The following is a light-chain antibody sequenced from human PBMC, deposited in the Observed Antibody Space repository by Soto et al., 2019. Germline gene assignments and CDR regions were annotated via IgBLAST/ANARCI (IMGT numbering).Light chain of an antibody. J-gene: IGKJ1*01. V-gene: IGKV1-5*03. CDR3: QQYGSSRT. CDR2: KAS. Sequence: IHMTQSPSTLSGALGDIVTITFRASQTISSWLAWYQQKPGKAPKLLIYKASTLKSGVPSRFSGSGSGTDFTLTISRLEPEDFAVYYCQQYGSSRTFGQGTKVDI. CDR1: QTISSW.